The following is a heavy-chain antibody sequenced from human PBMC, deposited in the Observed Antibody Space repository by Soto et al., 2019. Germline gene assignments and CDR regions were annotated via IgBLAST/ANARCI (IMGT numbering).Heavy chain of an antibody. D-gene: IGHD6-19*01. CDR2: IYYSGST. CDR1: GGSISSYY. CDR3: ARGAVAGDYYYYYGMDV. V-gene: IGHV4-59*01. J-gene: IGHJ6*02. Sequence: LSLTCTVSGGSISSYYWSWIRQPPGKGLEWIGYIYYSGSTNYNPSLKSRVTISVDTSKNQFSLKLSSVTAADTAVYYCARGAVAGDYYYYYGMDVWGQGTTVTVSS.